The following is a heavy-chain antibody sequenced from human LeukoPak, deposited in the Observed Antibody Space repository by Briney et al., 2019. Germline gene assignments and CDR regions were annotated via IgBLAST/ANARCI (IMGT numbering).Heavy chain of an antibody. V-gene: IGHV3-23*01. D-gene: IGHD3-3*01. CDR2: ISGSGGST. CDR3: TRERQNKDFWSGGDY. CDR1: GFTFSSYA. Sequence: GGSLRLSCAASGFTFSSYAMSWVRQAPGKGLEWVSAISGSGGSTYYADSVKGRFTISRDNAKNSLYLQMNTLRPEDTAVYYCTRERQNKDFWSGGDYWGQGTLVTVSS. J-gene: IGHJ4*02.